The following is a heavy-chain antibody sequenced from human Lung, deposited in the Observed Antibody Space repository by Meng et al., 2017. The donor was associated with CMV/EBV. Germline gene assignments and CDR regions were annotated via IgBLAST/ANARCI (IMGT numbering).Heavy chain of an antibody. CDR2: IPHRGSS. V-gene: IGHV4-4*02. Sequence: QVQSGGSGPGLVRPSDTLALPCAVSGDSITNHNWWAWVRQPPGKGLEWIGEIPHRGSSAYKPSLKSRVSMSIDKSKNQFSLKLTSVTAADTAVYHCLRRSGGSVWGQGTLVTVSS. CDR3: LRRSGGSV. D-gene: IGHD3-10*01. J-gene: IGHJ1*01. CDR1: GDSITNHNW.